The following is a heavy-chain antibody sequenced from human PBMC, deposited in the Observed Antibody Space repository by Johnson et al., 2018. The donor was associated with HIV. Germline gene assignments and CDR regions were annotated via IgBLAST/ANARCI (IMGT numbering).Heavy chain of an antibody. CDR2: ISYDGSNK. CDR1: GFTFTTYA. D-gene: IGHD1-26*01. J-gene: IGHJ3*02. Sequence: QVQLVESGGGVVQPGRSLRLSCAASGFTFTTYAMHWVRQAPGKGLEWVAVISYDGSNKYYADSVTGRFTISRDKSKNTLYLQMNSLRAEDTAVYYCAKVSGGVTRDFDIWGQGTMVTVSS. V-gene: IGHV3-30*04. CDR3: AKVSGGVTRDFDI.